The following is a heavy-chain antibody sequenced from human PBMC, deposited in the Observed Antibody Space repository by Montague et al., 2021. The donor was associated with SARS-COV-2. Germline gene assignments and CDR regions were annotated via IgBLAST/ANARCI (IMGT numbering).Heavy chain of an antibody. Sequence: SETLSLTCSVSGDSITPYGDSIGGYFWSWIQQPAGKRPEWIGYVYYDGDTKYNPSLQSRVTISIDTSENQFSLRLNSVTAADTAVYFCARGWAFDPWGQGRLVTVSS. CDR1: GDSITPYGDSIGGYF. CDR2: VYYDGDT. J-gene: IGHJ3*01. D-gene: IGHD6-13*01. CDR3: ARGWAFDP. V-gene: IGHV4-61*08.